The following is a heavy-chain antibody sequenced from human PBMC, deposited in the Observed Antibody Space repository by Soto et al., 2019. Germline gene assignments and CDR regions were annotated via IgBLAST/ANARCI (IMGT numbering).Heavy chain of an antibody. V-gene: IGHV1-18*01. CDR1: GYTFTSYG. D-gene: IGHD3-3*01. CDR3: ARDTTGDFWSGERYYYYYGMDV. Sequence: ASVKVSCKASGYTFTSYGISWVRQAPGQGLEWMGWISAYNGNTNYAQKLQGRVTMTIDTSTSTAYMELRSLRSDDTAVYYCARDTTGDFWSGERYYYYYGMDVWGQGTTVTVSS. J-gene: IGHJ6*02. CDR2: ISAYNGNT.